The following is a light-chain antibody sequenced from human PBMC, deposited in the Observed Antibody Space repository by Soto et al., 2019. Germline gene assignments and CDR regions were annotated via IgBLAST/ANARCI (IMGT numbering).Light chain of an antibody. V-gene: IGLV2-8*01. J-gene: IGLJ1*01. CDR3: SSYAGTNNYV. Sequence: QSVLTRPPSASGSPGQSVTISCTGTSSDVGAYHYVSWYQQHPGKAPTLIIYEVSQRPSGVPDRFSGAKSGHTASLTVSGLQADDEADYYCSSYAGTNNYVFGTGTKVTVL. CDR1: SSDVGAYHY. CDR2: EVS.